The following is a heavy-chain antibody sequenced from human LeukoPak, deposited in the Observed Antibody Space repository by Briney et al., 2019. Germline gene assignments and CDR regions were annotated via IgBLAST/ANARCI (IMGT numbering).Heavy chain of an antibody. CDR1: GFTFSNYW. Sequence: GGSLRLSCAASGFTFSNYWMSWVRQAPGKGLEWVANIKQDGSEKYYVDSVKGRFTISRDNAKNSLYLQMNSLRAEDTAVYYCARIYYYGSGSYSFDYWGQGTLVTVSS. CDR2: IKQDGSEK. CDR3: ARIYYYGSGSYSFDY. V-gene: IGHV3-7*03. D-gene: IGHD3-10*01. J-gene: IGHJ4*02.